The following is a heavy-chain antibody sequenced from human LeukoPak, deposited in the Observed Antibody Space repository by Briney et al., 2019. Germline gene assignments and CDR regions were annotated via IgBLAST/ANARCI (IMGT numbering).Heavy chain of an antibody. Sequence: GESLKIPCKASVFSFSNYWIAWVRQKPGEGLEWMGNIYPGDSDTRYSPSFQGQVTISADKSISTAYLQWSSLKASDTAMYYCARLPRGDGYSVDYWGQGTLVTVSS. D-gene: IGHD5-24*01. V-gene: IGHV5-51*01. J-gene: IGHJ4*02. CDR3: ARLPRGDGYSVDY. CDR2: IYPGDSDT. CDR1: VFSFSNYW.